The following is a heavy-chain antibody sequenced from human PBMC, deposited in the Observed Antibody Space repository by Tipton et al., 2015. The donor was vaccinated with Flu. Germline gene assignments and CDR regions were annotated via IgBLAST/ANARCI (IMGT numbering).Heavy chain of an antibody. CDR1: GGSVSSGSYF. V-gene: IGHV4-61*02. J-gene: IGHJ3*02. D-gene: IGHD5-12*01. Sequence: TLSITCTVSGGSVSSGSYFWSWIRQSAGKGLEWIGRISPGGSTNYNASLEGRVAMSLDTYKSQVSLRLSSATAADTATYFYARDLRGYSGYTGGDAFDIWGQGTMVTVSS. CDR3: ARDLRGYSGYTGGDAFDI. CDR2: ISPGGST.